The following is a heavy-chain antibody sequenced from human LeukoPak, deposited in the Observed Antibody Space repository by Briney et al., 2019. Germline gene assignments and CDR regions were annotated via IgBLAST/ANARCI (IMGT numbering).Heavy chain of an antibody. Sequence: PSETLSLTCAVYGGSFSGYYWSWIRQPPGKGLEWIGEINHSGSTNYNPSLKSRVTISVDTSKNQFSLKLSSVTAADTAVYYCAGRRRWLQSFDYWGQGTLVTVSS. J-gene: IGHJ4*02. CDR2: INHSGST. CDR1: GGSFSGYY. CDR3: AGRRRWLQSFDY. D-gene: IGHD5-24*01. V-gene: IGHV4-34*01.